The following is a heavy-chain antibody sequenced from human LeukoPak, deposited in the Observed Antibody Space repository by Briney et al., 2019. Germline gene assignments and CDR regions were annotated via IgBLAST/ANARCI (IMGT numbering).Heavy chain of an antibody. J-gene: IGHJ4*02. Sequence: SETLSLTCTVSGGSISSYYWSWIRQPPGKGLEWIGYMYYSGSTNCNPSLKSRVTISVDTSKNQFSLKLSSVTAADTAVYYCARSSSSYSTGGFDYWGQGTLVTVSS. CDR1: GGSISSYY. CDR2: MYYSGST. CDR3: ARSSSSYSTGGFDY. V-gene: IGHV4-59*01. D-gene: IGHD6-13*01.